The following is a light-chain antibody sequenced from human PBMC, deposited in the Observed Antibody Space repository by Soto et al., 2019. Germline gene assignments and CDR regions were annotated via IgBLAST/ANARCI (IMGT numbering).Light chain of an antibody. CDR3: QSYDSSLSGYV. CDR2: GNT. Sequence: SVLTQPPSVSGAPGQMVTMSCTGSSSNIGAGYDVHWYQQLPGTAPKLLISGNTNRPSGVPDRFSGSKSGTSASLAITGLQAEDEADYYCQSYDSSLSGYVFGTGTKVTVL. V-gene: IGLV1-40*01. CDR1: SSNIGAGYD. J-gene: IGLJ1*01.